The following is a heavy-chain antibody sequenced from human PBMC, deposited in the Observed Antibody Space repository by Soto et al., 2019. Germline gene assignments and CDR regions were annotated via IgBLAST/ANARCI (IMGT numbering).Heavy chain of an antibody. CDR1: GLSFSTYV. D-gene: IGHD6-19*01. CDR2: IWSDGSYV. J-gene: IGHJ3*02. CDR3: ARGGRSSGWYNDAFHI. Sequence: QAQLVESGGGVVQPGRSLRLSCAVSGLSFSTYVMHWVRQAPGKGLEWVAVIWSDGSYVTYRDSVKGRFTISRDNSKSTLYLEMNSLRAEDTAVYYCARGGRSSGWYNDAFHIWGQGTMVSVSS. V-gene: IGHV3-33*03.